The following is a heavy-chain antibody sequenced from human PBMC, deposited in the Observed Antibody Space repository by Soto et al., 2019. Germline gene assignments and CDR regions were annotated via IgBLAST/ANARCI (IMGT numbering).Heavy chain of an antibody. V-gene: IGHV1-69*06. Sequence: ASVKVSCKASGGTFSSYAISWVRQAPGQGLEWMGGIIPIFGTANCAQKFQGRVTITADKSTSTAYMELSSLRSEDTAVYYCAFTLGVANYYYYYGMDVWGQGTTVTVSS. CDR2: IIPIFGTA. CDR3: AFTLGVANYYYYYGMDV. D-gene: IGHD3-3*01. CDR1: GGTFSSYA. J-gene: IGHJ6*02.